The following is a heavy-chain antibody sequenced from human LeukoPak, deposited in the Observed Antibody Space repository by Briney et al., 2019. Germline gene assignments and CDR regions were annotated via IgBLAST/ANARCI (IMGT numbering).Heavy chain of an antibody. Sequence: GGSLRLSCAASGFTFSGSGMSLVRQAPGKRLECISSSGDSDGSTYYADSLKGRFTISRDNSKNTLYLQINNLSAEDTAVYYCAKGGCRGTCNPLAYWGQGALVTVSP. CDR2: SGDSDGST. CDR3: AKGGCRGTCNPLAY. V-gene: IGHV3-23*01. J-gene: IGHJ4*02. CDR1: GFTFSGSG. D-gene: IGHD2-15*01.